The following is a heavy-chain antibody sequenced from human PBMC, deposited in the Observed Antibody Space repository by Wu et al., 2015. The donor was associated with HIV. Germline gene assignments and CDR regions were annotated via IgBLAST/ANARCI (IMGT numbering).Heavy chain of an antibody. V-gene: IGHV1-69*05. Sequence: QVQLVQSGAEVKKPGSSVKVSCKASGGTFSSYAISWVRQAPGQGLEWMGGIIPIFGTANYAQKFQGRVTITTDESTSTAYMELSSLRSEDTAVYYCARVTDIAAAGTRYFDLWGLAPWSLSPQ. J-gene: IGHJ2*01. CDR3: ARVTDIAAAGTRYFDL. CDR1: GGTFSSYA. D-gene: IGHD6-13*01. CDR2: IIPIFGTA.